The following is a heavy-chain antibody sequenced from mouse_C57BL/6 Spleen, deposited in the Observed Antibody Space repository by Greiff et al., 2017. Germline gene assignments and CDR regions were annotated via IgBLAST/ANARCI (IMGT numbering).Heavy chain of an antibody. CDR1: GFTFSSYT. Sequence: EVHLVESGGGLVKPGGSLKLSCAASGFTFSSYTMSWVRQTPEKRLEWVATISGGGGNTYYPDSVKGRFTISRDNAKNTLYLQMSSLRSEDTALYYCAKSTMVTKAWFAYWGQGTLVTVSA. CDR3: AKSTMVTKAWFAY. J-gene: IGHJ3*01. D-gene: IGHD2-2*01. V-gene: IGHV5-9*01. CDR2: ISGGGGNT.